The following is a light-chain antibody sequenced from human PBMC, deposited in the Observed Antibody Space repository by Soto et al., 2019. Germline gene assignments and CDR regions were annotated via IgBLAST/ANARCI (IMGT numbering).Light chain of an antibody. CDR3: QQRSNWPIT. J-gene: IGKJ5*01. V-gene: IGKV3D-20*02. CDR2: GAS. Sequence: EVVLTQSPGTLSLSPGERATLSCRASQSVSRNYLAWYQKKPGQAPRLLIYGASTRATAIPDRFSGSGSGTDFTLTINSLEPEDFAVYYCQQRSNWPITFGQGTRLEIK. CDR1: QSVSRNY.